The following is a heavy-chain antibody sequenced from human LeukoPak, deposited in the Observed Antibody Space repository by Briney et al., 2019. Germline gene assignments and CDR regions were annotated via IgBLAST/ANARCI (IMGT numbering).Heavy chain of an antibody. Sequence: SVKVSCKASGGTFSSYAISWVRQAPGQGLEWMGGIIPIFGTANYAQKYQGRVTITTDESTSTAYMELSSLRSEDTAVYYCATPVNNGYYFDYWGQGTLVTVSS. CDR1: GGTFSSYA. J-gene: IGHJ4*02. D-gene: IGHD1-14*01. V-gene: IGHV1-69*05. CDR3: ATPVNNGYYFDY. CDR2: IIPIFGTA.